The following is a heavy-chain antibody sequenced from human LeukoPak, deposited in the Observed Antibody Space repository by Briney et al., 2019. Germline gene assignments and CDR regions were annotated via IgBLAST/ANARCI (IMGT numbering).Heavy chain of an antibody. CDR1: GFTFSNYS. J-gene: IGHJ4*02. D-gene: IGHD1-14*01. CDR2: ISSSSNYI. CDR3: ASTGSTGY. V-gene: IGHV3-21*01. Sequence: GGSLRLSCAASGFTFSNYSMNWVRQAPGKGLEWVLSISSSSNYIYYADSVKGRFTISRDNAKNSLYLQMNSLRAEDTAVYYCASTGSTGYWGQGTLVTVSS.